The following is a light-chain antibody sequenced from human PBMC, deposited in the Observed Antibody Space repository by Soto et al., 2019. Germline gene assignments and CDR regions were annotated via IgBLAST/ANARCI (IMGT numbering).Light chain of an antibody. CDR1: QSVSSN. Sequence: EIVWTQSPGTLSLSPGERATLSCRASQSVSSNLAWYQQKPGNAPRLLIYGASTRATGIPARFSGSGSGTDFTLTISRLEPEDFAVYYCQQRITFGQGTRLEIK. CDR2: GAS. J-gene: IGKJ5*01. CDR3: QQRIT. V-gene: IGKV3-20*01.